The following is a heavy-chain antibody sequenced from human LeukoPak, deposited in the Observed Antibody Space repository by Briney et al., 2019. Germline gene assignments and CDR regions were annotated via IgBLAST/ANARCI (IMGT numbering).Heavy chain of an antibody. CDR3: ARPIVVVPLRAFDI. Sequence: SETLSLTCAVYGGSFSGYYWSWIRQPPGKGLEWIGEINHSGSTNYDPSLKSRVIISVDTSKNQFSLKLNSVTAADTAVCYCARPIVVVPLRAFDIWGQGTMVTVSS. J-gene: IGHJ3*02. CDR2: INHSGST. V-gene: IGHV4-34*01. CDR1: GGSFSGYY. D-gene: IGHD2-21*01.